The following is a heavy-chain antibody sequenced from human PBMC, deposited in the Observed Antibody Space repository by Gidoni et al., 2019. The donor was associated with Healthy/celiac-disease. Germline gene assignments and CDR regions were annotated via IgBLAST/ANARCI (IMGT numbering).Heavy chain of an antibody. CDR1: GSSISSGYY. CDR2: IYHSGST. J-gene: IGHJ3*02. V-gene: IGHV4-38-2*02. D-gene: IGHD3-10*01. Sequence: QVQLQESGPGLVKPSETLSLPCTVSGSSISSGYYWGWIRQPPGKGLEWIGSIYHSGSTYYNPSLQSRVTISVDTSKNQFSRKLSSVTAADTAVYYCARGLIWFGEADAFDIWGQGTMVTVSS. CDR3: ARGLIWFGEADAFDI.